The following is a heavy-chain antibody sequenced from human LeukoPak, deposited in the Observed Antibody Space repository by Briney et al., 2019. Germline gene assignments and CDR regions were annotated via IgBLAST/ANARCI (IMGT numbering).Heavy chain of an antibody. CDR3: ASQSTVTSFFAFDI. CDR2: IYNSGST. CDR1: GGSISSSSYY. V-gene: IGHV4-30-4*08. J-gene: IGHJ3*02. Sequence: SETLSLTCTVSGGSISSSSYYWSWIRQPPGKGLQWIGYIYNSGSTYYNPSLKSRVTISADTSKNQFSLKLSSVTAADTAVYYCASQSTVTSFFAFDIWGQGTMVTVSS. D-gene: IGHD4-17*01.